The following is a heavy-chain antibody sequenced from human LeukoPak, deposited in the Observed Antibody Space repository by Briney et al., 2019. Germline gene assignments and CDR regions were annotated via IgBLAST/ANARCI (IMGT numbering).Heavy chain of an antibody. CDR1: GFTVSSNY. V-gene: IGHV3-53*01. D-gene: IGHD6-19*01. CDR2: IYSGGST. Sequence: GGSLRLSCAASGFTVSSNYMSWVRQAPGKGLEWVSVIYSGGSTCYADSVKGRFTISRDNSKNTLYLQMNSLRAEDTAVYYCARDPRRQWLYTFQHWGQGTLVTVSS. CDR3: ARDPRRQWLYTFQH. J-gene: IGHJ1*01.